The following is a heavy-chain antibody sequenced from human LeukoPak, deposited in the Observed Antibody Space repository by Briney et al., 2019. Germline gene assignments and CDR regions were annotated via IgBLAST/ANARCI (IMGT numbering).Heavy chain of an antibody. D-gene: IGHD2-15*01. V-gene: IGHV3-33*01. CDR2: IWYDGSDK. CDR3: ARVGCTGGSCLAYNYYAMDV. Sequence: GGSLRLSCAASGFTFNTYGMNWVRQAPGKGLEWVAIIWYDGSDKYYAESVKGRFTISRDNSKNTLYLQVNSLRAEDTAVYYCARVGCTGGSCLAYNYYAMDVWGQGTTVTVSS. CDR1: GFTFNTYG. J-gene: IGHJ6*02.